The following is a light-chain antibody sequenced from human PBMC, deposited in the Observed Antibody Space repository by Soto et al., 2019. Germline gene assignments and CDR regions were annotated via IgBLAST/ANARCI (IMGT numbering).Light chain of an antibody. CDR2: DNT. V-gene: IGLV1-40*01. J-gene: IGLJ1*01. Sequence: QSVLTQPPSVSGAPGQRITISCSGSSTNMGAGYDVHWYQQLPGTAPKLLIFDNTKRPSGVPDRFSGSKSGTSASLAITGLQAEAEAEYYCQSYYTRRSGSCVFGTGTKLTVL. CDR3: QSYYTRRSGSCV. CDR1: STNMGAGYD.